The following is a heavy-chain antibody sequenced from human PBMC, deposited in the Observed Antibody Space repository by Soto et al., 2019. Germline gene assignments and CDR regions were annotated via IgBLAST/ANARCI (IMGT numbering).Heavy chain of an antibody. Sequence: QVQLVQSGPEVRKPGSSVKVSCKASAGTFPPYALSWVRQAPGQGREWMGGIIPVLATTTYAQKFQGRVSISADESTSTAYIELSSLNSEDTAVYYCACNWGNSLRNWLAPWGQGTLVTVSS. J-gene: IGHJ5*02. CDR1: AGTFPPYA. D-gene: IGHD7-27*01. CDR2: IIPVLATT. V-gene: IGHV1-69*01. CDR3: ACNWGNSLRNWLAP.